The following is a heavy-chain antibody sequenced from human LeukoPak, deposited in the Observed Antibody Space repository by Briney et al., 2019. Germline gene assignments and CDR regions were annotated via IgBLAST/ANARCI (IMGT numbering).Heavy chain of an antibody. CDR1: GYTFTDYY. CDR2: IHPNTGAT. CDR3: ARDMGRYSGYDYDY. J-gene: IGHJ4*02. D-gene: IGHD5-12*01. V-gene: IGHV1-2*07. Sequence: ASVKVSCTTSGYTFTDYYLHWVRQAPGQGLEWVGWIHPNTGATHHAHKFQGRLTMTRDTSISTVYMELTRLRSDDTAVYYCARDMGRYSGYDYDYWGQGTLVTASS.